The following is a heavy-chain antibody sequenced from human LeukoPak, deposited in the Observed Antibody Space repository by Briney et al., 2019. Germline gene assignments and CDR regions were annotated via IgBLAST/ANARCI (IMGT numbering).Heavy chain of an antibody. V-gene: IGHV1-2*02. J-gene: IGHJ4*02. D-gene: IGHD1-26*01. CDR1: GYTFTGYY. CDR3: ARDSYAGATTLNYFDY. Sequence: ASVKVSCKASGYTFTGYYMHWVRQAPGQGLEWMGWINPNSGGTNYAQKFQGRVTMTRDTSISTAYMELSRLRSDDTAVYYCARDSYAGATTLNYFDYWGQGTPVTVSS. CDR2: INPNSGGT.